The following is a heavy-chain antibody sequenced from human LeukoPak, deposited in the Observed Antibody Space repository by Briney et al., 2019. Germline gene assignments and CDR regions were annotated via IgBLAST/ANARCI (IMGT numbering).Heavy chain of an antibody. V-gene: IGHV4-39*01. J-gene: IGHJ4*02. CDR2: ICYSGRT. CDR1: GDSISDNSYY. CDR3: ARQVWGYCSSTSCSYYFDY. Sequence: SETLSLTCSVSGDSISDNSYYWGWIRKPPGKGLDWFVGICYSGRTYSNPSLKSRVTISVDTSRNQCSLRLTSLTAADTAVYYCARQVWGYCSSTSCSYYFDYWGQGTLATV. D-gene: IGHD2-2*01.